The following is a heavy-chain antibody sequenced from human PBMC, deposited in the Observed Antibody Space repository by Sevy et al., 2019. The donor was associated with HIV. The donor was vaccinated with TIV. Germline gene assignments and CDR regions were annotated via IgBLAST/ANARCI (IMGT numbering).Heavy chain of an antibody. D-gene: IGHD5-12*01. Sequence: ASVKVSCKASGYRFTSYAMNWVRQAPGQGLEWMGWINANTGKPTYAQGFTGRFVFSLDTSVNTAYLQISSLKAEDTAVYYCAEGRPGSGYAGAAAGDWGQGTRVTVSS. CDR2: INANTGKP. V-gene: IGHV7-4-1*02. J-gene: IGHJ4*02. CDR1: GYRFTSYA. CDR3: AEGRPGSGYAGAAAGD.